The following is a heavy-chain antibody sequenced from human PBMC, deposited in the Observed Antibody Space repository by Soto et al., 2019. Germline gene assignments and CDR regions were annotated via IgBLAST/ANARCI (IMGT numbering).Heavy chain of an antibody. D-gene: IGHD6-19*01. CDR3: ARKSSGWSRYLDY. V-gene: IGHV4-61*01. J-gene: IGHJ4*02. CDR2: IYYSGST. Sequence: QVQLQESGPGLVKPSETLSLTCTVSGGSVSSGSYYWSWIRQPPGKGLEWIGYIYYSGSTNYNPSLKSRVTISVDTSKNQFSLKLSSVTAADTAVYYCARKSSGWSRYLDYWGQGTLVTVSS. CDR1: GGSVSSGSYY.